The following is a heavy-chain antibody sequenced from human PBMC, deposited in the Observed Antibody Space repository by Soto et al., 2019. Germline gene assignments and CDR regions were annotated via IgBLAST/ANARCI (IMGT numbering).Heavy chain of an antibody. Sequence: GPPVKVSCKASGFTFTSSAVQWVRQARGQRLEWIGWIVVGSGNTNYAQKFQERVTITRDMSTSTAYMELSSLRSEDTAVYYCAAGRGYYDSSGYDYWGQGTLVTVSS. V-gene: IGHV1-58*01. CDR2: IVVGSGNT. J-gene: IGHJ4*02. CDR3: AAGRGYYDSSGYDY. D-gene: IGHD3-22*01. CDR1: GFTFTSSA.